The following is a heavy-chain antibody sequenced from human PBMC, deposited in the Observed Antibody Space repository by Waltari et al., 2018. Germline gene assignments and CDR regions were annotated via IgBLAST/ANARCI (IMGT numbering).Heavy chain of an antibody. J-gene: IGHJ4*02. Sequence: QVQLVQSGAEVKKPGASVKVSCKASGYTFSSYGISWVRQAPGQGLEWMGWISAYNGNTNYAQKLQGRVTMTTDTSTSTAYMELRSLRSADAAVYYCARAHYYDGSGYYSYWGQGTLVTVSS. D-gene: IGHD3-22*01. CDR3: ARAHYYDGSGYYSY. CDR1: GYTFSSYG. CDR2: ISAYNGNT. V-gene: IGHV1-18*04.